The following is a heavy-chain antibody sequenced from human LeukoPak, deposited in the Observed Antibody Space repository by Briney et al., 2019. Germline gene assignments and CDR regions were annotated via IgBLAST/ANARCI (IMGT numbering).Heavy chain of an antibody. CDR1: AYTFTAYY. Sequence: GASVKASCKASAYTFTAYYMHWVRQAPGQGLEWMGWINPNSGGTNYAQRFQGRVTMTRDTSISTAYMELTKLRSDDTAVYFCASFGSSGGPFDYWGQGTRVTLFS. CDR3: ASFGSSGGPFDY. CDR2: INPNSGGT. J-gene: IGHJ4*02. D-gene: IGHD3-3*01. V-gene: IGHV1-2*02.